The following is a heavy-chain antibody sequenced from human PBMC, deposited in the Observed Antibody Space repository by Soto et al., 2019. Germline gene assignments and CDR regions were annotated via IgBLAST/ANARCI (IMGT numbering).Heavy chain of an antibody. D-gene: IGHD6-13*01. CDR3: AKGMVPDQ. V-gene: IGHV3-23*01. CDR1: GFSFRQYA. CDR2: ITATGT. J-gene: IGHJ5*02. Sequence: EVHLLESGGGFVQPGGSLRLSCAASGFSFRQYAMIWVRQAPGKGLEWVSAITATGTHYADSVKGRFTISRDSSKSALYLDINNLRVDDTAVYYCAKGMVPDQWGQGTVITVSS.